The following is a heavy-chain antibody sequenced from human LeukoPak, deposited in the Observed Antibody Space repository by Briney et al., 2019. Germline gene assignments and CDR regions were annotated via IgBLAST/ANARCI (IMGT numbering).Heavy chain of an antibody. J-gene: IGHJ4*02. CDR3: ATEFCGRYYYDSSGTFDY. D-gene: IGHD3-22*01. CDR1: GYTFTVYY. Sequence: ASVKVSCKASGYTFTVYYMHWVQQAPGKGLEWMGRVDPEDGETIYAEKFQGRVTITADTSTDTAYMELSSLRSEDTAVYYCATEFCGRYYYDSSGTFDYWGQGTLVTVSS. CDR2: VDPEDGET. V-gene: IGHV1-69-2*01.